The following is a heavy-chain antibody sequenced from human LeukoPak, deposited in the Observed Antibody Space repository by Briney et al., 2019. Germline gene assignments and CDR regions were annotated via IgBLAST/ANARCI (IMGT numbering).Heavy chain of an antibody. V-gene: IGHV1-46*01. Sequence: ASVKVSCKASGYTFTSYYMHWVRQAPGQGLEWMGIINPSGGSTSYAQKFQGRVTMTRDTSTSTVYMELSSLRSEDTAVYYCARQQIVGARYYYYYGMDVWGQGTTVTVSS. J-gene: IGHJ6*02. CDR3: ARQQIVGARYYYYYGMDV. CDR1: GYTFTSYY. CDR2: INPSGGST. D-gene: IGHD1-26*01.